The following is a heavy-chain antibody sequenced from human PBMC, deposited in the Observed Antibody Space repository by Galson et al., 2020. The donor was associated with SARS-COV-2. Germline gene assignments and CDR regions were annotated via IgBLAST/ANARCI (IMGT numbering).Heavy chain of an antibody. CDR2: IYYSGST. D-gene: IGHD5-18*01. V-gene: IGHV4-31*03. CDR1: GGSISSGGYY. CDR3: AGDKGQRGYSFGREGWCDP. J-gene: IGHJ5*02. Sequence: SETLSLTCTVSGGSISSGGYYWSWIRQHPGKGLEWIGYIYYSGSTYYNPSRKSRFTISVDTSKNQFSLKLSSVTAADTALYYCAGDKGQRGYSFGREGWCDPCGQGTLVTVSS.